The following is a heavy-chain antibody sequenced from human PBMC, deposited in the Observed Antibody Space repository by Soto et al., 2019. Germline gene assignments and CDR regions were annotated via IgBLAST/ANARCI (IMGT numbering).Heavy chain of an antibody. V-gene: IGHV4-39*01. CDR2: IYYSGST. J-gene: IGHJ4*02. CDR3: ARHQYYDFWSGYYY. D-gene: IGHD3-3*01. Sequence: QLQLQESGPGLVKPSETLSLTCTVSGGSISSSSYYWGWIRQPPGKGLGWIGSIYYSGSTYYNPSPKSRVTISVDTSKNQFSLKLSSVTAADTAVYYCARHQYYDFWSGYYYWGQGTLVTVSS. CDR1: GGSISSSSYY.